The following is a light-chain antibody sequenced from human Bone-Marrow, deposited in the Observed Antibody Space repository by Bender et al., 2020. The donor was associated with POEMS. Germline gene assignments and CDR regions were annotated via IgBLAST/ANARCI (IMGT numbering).Light chain of an antibody. Sequence: SYELTQPPSVSVSPGQTASITCSGDALPKQYAYWYQQRPGQAPVLVIHKDTERPSGIPERFSGSASGTTVTLTISGVQAEDEADYYCSSYAGSNNLIFGGGTKLTVL. J-gene: IGLJ2*01. CDR2: KDT. CDR3: SSYAGSNNLI. CDR1: ALPKQY. V-gene: IGLV3-25*03.